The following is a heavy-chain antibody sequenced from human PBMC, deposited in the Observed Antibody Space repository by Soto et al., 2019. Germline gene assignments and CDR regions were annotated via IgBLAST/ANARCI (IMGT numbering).Heavy chain of an antibody. CDR3: ARDPWAYCGTDCYPLDV. CDR2: KYNTGST. Sequence: QVQLQESGPGLVKPSETLSLTCTVSGGSISGYYWSWIRQPPGKGLEWIGYKYNTGSTVYNPSFNSRVTISVDXSXNWXSLKLNSVTAADTAVYYCARDPWAYCGTDCYPLDVWGQGTTVTVSS. D-gene: IGHD2-21*02. J-gene: IGHJ6*02. V-gene: IGHV4-59*01. CDR1: GGSISGYY.